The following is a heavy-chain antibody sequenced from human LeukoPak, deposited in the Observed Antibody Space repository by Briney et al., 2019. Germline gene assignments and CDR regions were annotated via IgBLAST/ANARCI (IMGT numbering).Heavy chain of an antibody. Sequence: SVKVSCKASGGTFSSYAICWVRQAPGQGLEWMGGIIPIFGTANYAQKFQGRVTITADESTSTAYMELSSLRSEDTAVYYCARDKRITIFGVVIQHDAFDIWGQGTMVTVSS. CDR2: IIPIFGTA. J-gene: IGHJ3*02. CDR3: ARDKRITIFGVVIQHDAFDI. D-gene: IGHD3-3*01. CDR1: GGTFSSYA. V-gene: IGHV1-69*13.